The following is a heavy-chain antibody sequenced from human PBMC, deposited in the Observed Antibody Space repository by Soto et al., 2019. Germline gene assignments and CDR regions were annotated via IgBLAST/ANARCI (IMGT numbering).Heavy chain of an antibody. CDR1: GYTFTGYY. CDR2: INPNSGGT. D-gene: IGHD1-26*01. J-gene: IGHJ3*02. Sequence: ASVKVSCKASGYTFTGYYMHWVRQAPGQGLEWMGWINPNSGGTNYAQKFQGWVTMTRDTSISTAYMELSRLRSDDTAVYYCARGAKWELLGPKDAFDIWGQGTMVTVSS. V-gene: IGHV1-2*04. CDR3: ARGAKWELLGPKDAFDI.